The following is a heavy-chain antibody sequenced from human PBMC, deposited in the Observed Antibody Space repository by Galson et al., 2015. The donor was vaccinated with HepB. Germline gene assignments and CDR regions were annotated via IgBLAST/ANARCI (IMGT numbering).Heavy chain of an antibody. CDR1: GFTFSNYA. CDR2: LTGNGGTT. Sequence: SLRLSCAASGFTFSNYALHWVRQAPGKGPEYISALTGNGGTTHYANSVKGRFTISGDISRNTMYLQTDSLRPEDMAVYYCARERESSGYFGYFDLWGRGTPFIVSS. J-gene: IGHJ2*01. V-gene: IGHV3-64*01. D-gene: IGHD3-22*01. CDR3: ARERESSGYFGYFDL.